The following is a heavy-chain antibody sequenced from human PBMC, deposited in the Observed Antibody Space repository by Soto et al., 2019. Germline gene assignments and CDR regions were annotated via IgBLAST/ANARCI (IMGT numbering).Heavy chain of an antibody. Sequence: PSETLSLTCTVSGGSISSSSYYWGWIRQPPGKGLEWIGSIYYSGYTYYNPSLKSRVTISVDTSKNQFSLKLSSVTAADTAVYYCARDFTDSSGPTLGMGVWGQGTTVTVSS. V-gene: IGHV4-39*07. CDR2: IYYSGYT. CDR3: ARDFTDSSGPTLGMGV. CDR1: GGSISSSSYY. D-gene: IGHD6-19*01. J-gene: IGHJ6*02.